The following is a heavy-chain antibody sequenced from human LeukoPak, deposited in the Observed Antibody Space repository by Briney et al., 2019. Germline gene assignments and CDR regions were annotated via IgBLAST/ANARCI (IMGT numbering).Heavy chain of an antibody. Sequence: SETLSLTCTVSGGSISSYYWSWIRQPPGKGLEWIGYIYYSGSTNYNPSLKSRVTISVDTSKNQFSLKLSSVTAADTARYYCTRAIKYSSGYVERGVFQHWGQGTLVTVSS. CDR3: TRAIKYSSGYVERGVFQH. CDR2: IYYSGST. CDR1: GGSISSYY. D-gene: IGHD6-19*01. V-gene: IGHV4-59*01. J-gene: IGHJ1*01.